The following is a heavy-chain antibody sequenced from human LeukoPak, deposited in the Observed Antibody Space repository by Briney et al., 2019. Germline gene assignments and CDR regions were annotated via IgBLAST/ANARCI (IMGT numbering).Heavy chain of an antibody. D-gene: IGHD3-22*01. J-gene: IGHJ4*02. V-gene: IGHV4-61*01. CDR3: ARGPEYDSSGYYRLFDY. CDR1: GGSVSSGSYY. CDR2: IYYSGST. Sequence: SETLSLTCTVSGGSVSSGSYYWSWIRQPPGKGLEWIGYIYYSGSTNYNPSLKSRVTISVDTSKNQFSLKLSSVTAADTVVYYCARGPEYDSSGYYRLFDYWGQGTLVTVSS.